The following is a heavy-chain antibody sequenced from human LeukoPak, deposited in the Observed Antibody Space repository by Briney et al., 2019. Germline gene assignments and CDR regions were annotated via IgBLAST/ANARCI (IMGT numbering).Heavy chain of an antibody. Sequence: GESLKISCKGSGYMFTSYWIGWVRQLPGKGLDWMGIIYPGDSDTRYSPSFQGQVTISADKSINTAYLQWSGLKASDTDIYYCARLFSASPGGFDYWGQGTPVTVSS. D-gene: IGHD3-16*01. V-gene: IGHV5-51*01. CDR1: GYMFTSYW. CDR3: ARLFSASPGGFDY. J-gene: IGHJ4*02. CDR2: IYPGDSDT.